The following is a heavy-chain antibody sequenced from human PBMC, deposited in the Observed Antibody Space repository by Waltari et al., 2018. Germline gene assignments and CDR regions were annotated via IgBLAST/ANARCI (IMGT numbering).Heavy chain of an antibody. CDR3: ARDKAAAAGTSDY. Sequence: QVQLVQSGPEVKKPGASVKVSCKASGYTFTSYGINWVRQAPGQGPEWMGWISANNGNTGDAQILQGRVTMTTDTSTSTAYRDLRSLRSDDTAVYYCARDKAAAAGTSDYWGQGTLVIVSS. D-gene: IGHD6-13*01. J-gene: IGHJ4*02. V-gene: IGHV1-18*01. CDR1: GYTFTSYG. CDR2: ISANNGNT.